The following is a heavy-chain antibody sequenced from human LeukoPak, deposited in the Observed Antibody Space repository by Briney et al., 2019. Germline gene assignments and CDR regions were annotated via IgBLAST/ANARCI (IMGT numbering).Heavy chain of an antibody. D-gene: IGHD4-23*01. V-gene: IGHV4-61*01. CDR2: IYYSGST. CDR1: GYSISSGYY. CDR3: ARAEYYGGNSDAFDI. J-gene: IGHJ3*02. Sequence: SETLSLTCTVSGYSISSGYYWGWIRQPPGKGLEWIGYIYYSGSTNYNPSLKSRVTISVDTSKNQFSLKLSSVTAADTAVYYCARAEYYGGNSDAFDIWGQGTMVTVSS.